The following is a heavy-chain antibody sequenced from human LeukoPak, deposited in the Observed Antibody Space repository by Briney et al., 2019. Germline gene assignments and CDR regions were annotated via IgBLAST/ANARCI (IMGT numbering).Heavy chain of an antibody. CDR2: IWYDGSKK. J-gene: IGHJ4*02. CDR3: AKRGVVIRVILVGFHKEAYYFDS. V-gene: IGHV3-33*06. D-gene: IGHD3-22*01. CDR1: GFTFSSYG. Sequence: GGSLRLSCAASGFTFSSYGMHWVRQAPGKGLEWVAVIWYDGSKKYYADSVKGRFTISRDNSKNTLYLQMNSLRVEDTAVYFCAKRGVVIRVILVGFHKEAYYFDSWGQGALVTVSS.